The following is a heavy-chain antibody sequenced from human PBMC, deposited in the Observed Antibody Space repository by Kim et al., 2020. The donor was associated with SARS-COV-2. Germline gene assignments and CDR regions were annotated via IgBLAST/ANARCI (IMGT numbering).Heavy chain of an antibody. CDR3: VRDLRGSNSYYGLEV. V-gene: IGHV3-13*01. CDR2: IGADGDT. J-gene: IGHJ6*02. CDR1: GFTFSSHD. D-gene: IGHD1-26*01. Sequence: GGSLRLSCAASGFTFSSHDMHWVRQATGKGLEWVSGIGADGDTYYLGSVRGRFTISRENAKNSLYLQMNSLTVGDTAGYYFVRDLRGSNSYYGLEVWGQG.